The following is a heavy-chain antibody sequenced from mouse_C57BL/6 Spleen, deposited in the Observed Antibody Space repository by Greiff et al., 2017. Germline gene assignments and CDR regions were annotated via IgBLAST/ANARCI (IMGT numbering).Heavy chain of an antibody. Sequence: QVQLQQPGAELVRPGSSVKLSCKASGYTFTSYWMHWVKQSPIQGLEWIGNIDPSDSETHYNQKFKDKATLTVDKSSSTAYMQLSSLTSEDSAVYYCARSRDYYGSTQFAYWGQGTLVTVAA. CDR2: IDPSDSET. D-gene: IGHD1-1*01. CDR1: GYTFTSYW. CDR3: ARSRDYYGSTQFAY. J-gene: IGHJ3*01. V-gene: IGHV1-52*01.